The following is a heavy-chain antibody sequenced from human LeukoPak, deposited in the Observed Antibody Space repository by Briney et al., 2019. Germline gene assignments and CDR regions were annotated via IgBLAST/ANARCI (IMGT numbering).Heavy chain of an antibody. CDR3: ARPLSYYSDTSGDDAFDI. CDR2: IYHSGST. D-gene: IGHD3-22*01. V-gene: IGHV4-38-2*02. J-gene: IGHJ3*02. CDR1: GYSISSGYY. Sequence: SETLSLTCTVSGYSISSGYYWGWSRQPPGKGLEWIGNIYHSGSTYYNPSLKSRVTISVDTSNNQFSLKLSSVTAADTAVYYCARPLSYYSDTSGDDAFDIWGQGTMVTVSS.